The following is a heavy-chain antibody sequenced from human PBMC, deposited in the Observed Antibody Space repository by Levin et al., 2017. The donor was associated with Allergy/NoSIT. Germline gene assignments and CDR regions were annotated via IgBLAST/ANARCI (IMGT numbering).Heavy chain of an antibody. J-gene: IGHJ5*02. Sequence: PGGSLRLSCAASGFTFSTYSMNWVRQAPGKGLEWVASISSGSSYIFYADSLKGRFTISRDNAKNSLYLQMNSLRAEDTAVYYCARELGLVMGPNWLDPWGQGTLVTVSS. CDR3: ARELGLVMGPNWLDP. D-gene: IGHD3-22*01. CDR2: ISSGSSYI. V-gene: IGHV3-21*01. CDR1: GFTFSTYS.